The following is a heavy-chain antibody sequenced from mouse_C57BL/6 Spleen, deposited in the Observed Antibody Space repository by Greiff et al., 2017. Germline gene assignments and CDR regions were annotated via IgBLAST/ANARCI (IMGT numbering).Heavy chain of an antibody. V-gene: IGHV1-74*01. CDR3: AIILPDY. CDR2: IHPSDSDT. Sequence: QVQLQQPGAELVKPGASVTVSCKASGYTFTSYWMHWVKQRPGQGLEWIGRIHPSDSDTNYNQKFKGKATLTVDNSASTTYMQLSSLTSEDSSVYYGAIILPDYWGQGTTLTVSS. J-gene: IGHJ2*01. CDR1: GYTFTSYW. D-gene: IGHD1-1*01.